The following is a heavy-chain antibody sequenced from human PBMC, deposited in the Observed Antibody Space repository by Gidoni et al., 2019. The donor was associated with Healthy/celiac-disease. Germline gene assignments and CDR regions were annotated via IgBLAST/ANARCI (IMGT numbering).Heavy chain of an antibody. D-gene: IGHD6-19*01. CDR2: IYYIGST. CDR1: GGSISSSSYY. CDR3: ARLDTGYSSGWYPNY. V-gene: IGHV4-39*01. J-gene: IGHJ4*02. Sequence: QLQLQESGPGLVKPSETLSLTCTVSGGSISSSSYYWGWLRQPPGKGLEWIGSIYYIGSTYYNPSLKSRVTISVDTSKNQFSLKLSSVTAADTAVYYCARLDTGYSSGWYPNYWGQGTLVNVSS.